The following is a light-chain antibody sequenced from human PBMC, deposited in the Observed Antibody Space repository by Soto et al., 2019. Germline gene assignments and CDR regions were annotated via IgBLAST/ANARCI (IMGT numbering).Light chain of an antibody. Sequence: EVVLTQSPGTLSLSPGERATLSCRASQSVTSNYLAWYQQKPGQAPRLLIYDASNRATGIPARFSGSGSGTDFTLTISSLEPEDFAVYYCQQRGDLPPITFGQGTRLEIK. V-gene: IGKV3-11*01. CDR3: QQRGDLPPIT. CDR1: QSVTSNY. CDR2: DAS. J-gene: IGKJ5*01.